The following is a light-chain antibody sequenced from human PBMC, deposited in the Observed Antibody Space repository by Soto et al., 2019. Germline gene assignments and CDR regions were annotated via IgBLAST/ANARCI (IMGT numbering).Light chain of an antibody. V-gene: IGKV4-1*01. J-gene: IGKJ4*01. CDR1: QSVLYSSNNKNY. CDR2: WAS. Sequence: DIVMTQSPESLAVSLGERATINCKSSQSVLYSSNNKNYLAWFQQKQGQPPKLLIYWASARESGVPDRFSGSGSGTDFTLTISSLQAEDVAVYYCQQYFNTPLTFGGGTKVEIK. CDR3: QQYFNTPLT.